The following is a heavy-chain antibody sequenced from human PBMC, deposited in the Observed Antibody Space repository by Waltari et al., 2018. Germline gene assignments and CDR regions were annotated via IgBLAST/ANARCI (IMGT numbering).Heavy chain of an antibody. J-gene: IGHJ1*01. CDR2: ISPSGRST. Sequence: QVQLVQSGAEVKKPGASVKVSCRSSGYTINSYYMYWVRQAPGQRLELMGIISPSGRSTDFPQKFQGRLSMTRDTSTSTVYMELNSLRSEDTAVYYCARGSREVTNSLKYFQYWGQGTLVTVSS. CDR3: ARGSREVTNSLKYFQY. D-gene: IGHD2-8*01. V-gene: IGHV1-46*02. CDR1: GYTINSYY.